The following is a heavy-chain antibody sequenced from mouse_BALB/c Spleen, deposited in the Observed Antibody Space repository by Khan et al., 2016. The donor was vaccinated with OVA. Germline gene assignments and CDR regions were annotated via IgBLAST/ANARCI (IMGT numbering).Heavy chain of an antibody. CDR1: GYSITSDYA. CDR3: AMGRTY. J-gene: IGHJ3*01. CDR2: INYSGRT. Sequence: EVQLQESGPGLVKPSQSLSLTCTVTGYSITSDYAWNWIRQFPGNKLEWMGYINYSGRTSYIPSLKSRISVTRDTSKHQFFLQLNSVTTEDIATYYCAMGRTYWGQGTLVTVS. V-gene: IGHV3-2*02. D-gene: IGHD4-1*01.